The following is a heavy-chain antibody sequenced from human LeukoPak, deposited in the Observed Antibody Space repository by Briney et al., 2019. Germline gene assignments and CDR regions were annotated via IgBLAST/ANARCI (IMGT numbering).Heavy chain of an antibody. V-gene: IGHV3-30*04. CDR1: GFTFSSYA. J-gene: IGHJ6*02. Sequence: GGSLRLSCAASGFTFSSYAMHWVRQAPGKGLEWVAVVSYDGSTKYYADSVKGRFTISRDNSKNTLYPQMNSLKAEDTAAYYCASCPVAAAGTSLYYGMDVWGQGTTVTVSS. CDR3: ASCPVAAAGTSLYYGMDV. CDR2: VSYDGSTK. D-gene: IGHD6-13*01.